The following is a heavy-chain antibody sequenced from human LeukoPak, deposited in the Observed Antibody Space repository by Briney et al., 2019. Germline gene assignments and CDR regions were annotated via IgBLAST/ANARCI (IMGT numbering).Heavy chain of an antibody. CDR1: GYTFTSYG. CDR3: ARGGDIVVVPAAIDY. CDR2: ISAYNGNT. Sequence: ASVKVSCKASGYTFTSYGISWVRQAPGQGLEWMGWISAYNGNTNYAQKLQGGVTMTTDTSTSTAYMELRSLRSDDTAVYYCARGGDIVVVPAAIDYWGQGTLVTVSS. J-gene: IGHJ4*02. V-gene: IGHV1-18*01. D-gene: IGHD2-2*01.